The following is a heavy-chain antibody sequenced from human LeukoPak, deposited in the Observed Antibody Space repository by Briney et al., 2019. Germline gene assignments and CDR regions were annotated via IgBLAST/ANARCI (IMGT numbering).Heavy chain of an antibody. D-gene: IGHD3-10*01. CDR3: ARDRSYYYGSGSYYTY. CDR2: INTDDSST. Sequence: GGSLRLSCAASGFTFSSYWMHWVRQAPGKGLVWVSRINTDDSSTLYADSVKGRFTTSRDNARNTLYLQMNSLSADDTAVYYCARDRSYYYGSGSYYTYWGQGTLVTVSS. J-gene: IGHJ4*02. CDR1: GFTFSSYW. V-gene: IGHV3-74*01.